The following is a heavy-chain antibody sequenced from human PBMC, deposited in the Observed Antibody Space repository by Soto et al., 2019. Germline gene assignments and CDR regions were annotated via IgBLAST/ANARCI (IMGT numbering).Heavy chain of an antibody. CDR1: GGSLSNYG. CDR3: ARGDATKIVVTTYYGMDV. V-gene: IGHV1-69*12. Sequence: QVQLVQSGAEVKKPGSSVKVSCKASGGSLSNYGISWVRQAPGRGLEWMGGIIPVFGTANYAQKFQGRVTITADESTSIVYMDVTSLTSEDTAVYYCARGDATKIVVTTYYGMDVWGQGTTVTVSS. J-gene: IGHJ6*02. CDR2: IIPVFGTA. D-gene: IGHD4-17*01.